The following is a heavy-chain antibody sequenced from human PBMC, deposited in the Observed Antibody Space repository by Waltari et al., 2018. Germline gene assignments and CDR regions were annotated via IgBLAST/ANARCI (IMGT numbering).Heavy chain of an antibody. D-gene: IGHD2-15*01. CDR2: ISRSSSYI. V-gene: IGHV3-21*04. CDR3: AKDLYGGKGY. Sequence: EVQLVESGGGLVKPGGSLRLSCAASGFTFSSYSMNWVRQAPGKGLEWVSSISRSSSYIYYADSVKGRFTISRDNSKNTLYLQMNSLRAEDTAVYYCAKDLYGGKGYWGQGTLVTVSS. CDR1: GFTFSSYS. J-gene: IGHJ4*02.